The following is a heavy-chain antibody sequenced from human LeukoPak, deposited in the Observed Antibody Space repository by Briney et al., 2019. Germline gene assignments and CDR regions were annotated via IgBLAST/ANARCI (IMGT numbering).Heavy chain of an antibody. Sequence: NPSETLSLTCTVSGASISSYYWSWIRQPPGKGLEWIGYIYYTGTTHYNPSFQSRVTISEDTSKNLFSLKLSSVTAADTAVYYCAKPREGFLDGFDIWGQGTMVTVSS. CDR1: GASISSYY. D-gene: IGHD3-10*01. CDR2: IYYTGTT. V-gene: IGHV4-59*08. CDR3: AKPREGFLDGFDI. J-gene: IGHJ3*02.